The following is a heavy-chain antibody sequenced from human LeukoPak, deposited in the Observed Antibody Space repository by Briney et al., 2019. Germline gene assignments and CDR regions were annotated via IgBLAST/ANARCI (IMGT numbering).Heavy chain of an antibody. Sequence: GGSLRLSCAASGSTFSSYSMNWVRQAPGKGLEWVSSISSSSSYIYYADSVKGRFTISRDNAKNSLYLQMNSLRAEDTAVYYCARVLPGIAVAGPDYWGQGTLVTVSS. V-gene: IGHV3-21*01. J-gene: IGHJ4*02. D-gene: IGHD6-19*01. CDR1: GSTFSSYS. CDR3: ARVLPGIAVAGPDY. CDR2: ISSSSSYI.